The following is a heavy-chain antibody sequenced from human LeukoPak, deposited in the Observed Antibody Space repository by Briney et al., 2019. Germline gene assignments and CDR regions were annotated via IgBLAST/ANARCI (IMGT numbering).Heavy chain of an antibody. CDR1: GFTFSTYG. Sequence: TGGSLRLSCAASGFTFSTYGMHWVRQAPGKGLEWVAVIWYDGSNKYYADSVKGRFTISRDISNNTLYLQVNSLRAEDTAVYYCARNTFVYSYGYGGYYYGMDVWGQGTTVTVSS. J-gene: IGHJ6*02. CDR3: ARNTFVYSYGYGGYYYGMDV. V-gene: IGHV3-33*01. CDR2: IWYDGSNK. D-gene: IGHD5-18*01.